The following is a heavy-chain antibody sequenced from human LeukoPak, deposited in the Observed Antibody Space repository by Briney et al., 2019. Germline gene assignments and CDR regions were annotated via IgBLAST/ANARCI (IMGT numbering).Heavy chain of an antibody. V-gene: IGHV5-51*01. CDR3: ARLASHCSDSSCQVMRWFDP. J-gene: IGHJ5*02. Sequence: GESLKISCKGSGYSFTSYWIGWVRQVPGKGLEWMGIIYPGDSDTTYSPSFQGQVTISVDKSINTAYLQWSSLKASDTAIYYCARLASHCSDSSCQVMRWFDPWGQGTLVTVSS. CDR2: IYPGDSDT. CDR1: GYSFTSYW. D-gene: IGHD2-2*01.